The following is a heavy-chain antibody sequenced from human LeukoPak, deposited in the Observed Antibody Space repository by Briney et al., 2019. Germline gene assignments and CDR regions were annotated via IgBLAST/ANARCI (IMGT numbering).Heavy chain of an antibody. D-gene: IGHD2-15*01. V-gene: IGHV3-11*06. CDR3: ARGVVVAATLGY. CDR2: ISSSSSYI. J-gene: IGHJ4*02. CDR1: GFTFSDYY. Sequence: PGGSLRLSCTVSGFTFSDYYMSWVRQAPGKGLEWVSYISSSSSYIYYADSVKGRFTISRDNAKNSLYLQMNSLRAEDTAVYYCARGVVVAATLGYWGQGTLVTVSS.